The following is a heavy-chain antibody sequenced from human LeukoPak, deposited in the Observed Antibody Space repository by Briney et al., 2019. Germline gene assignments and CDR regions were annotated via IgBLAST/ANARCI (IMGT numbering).Heavy chain of an antibody. CDR2: ISHSGST. Sequence: PSETLSLTCNVSGDSIKTYFWNWIRQPPGKGLEWLGYISHSGSTNYNPSLKSRLTMSVDMPKNQFSLRLTSATAADTAVYFCAKSGWLRRAFFQDWGQGILVTVSS. V-gene: IGHV4-59*01. CDR3: AKSGWLRRAFFQD. CDR1: GDSIKTYF. J-gene: IGHJ1*01. D-gene: IGHD6-19*01.